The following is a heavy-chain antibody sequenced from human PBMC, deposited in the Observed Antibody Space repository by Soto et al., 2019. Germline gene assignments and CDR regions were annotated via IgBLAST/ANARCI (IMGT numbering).Heavy chain of an antibody. Sequence: PGGPLRLSCAASGFTSSSYGMHWVRRAPGKGLEWVAVISYDGSNKYYVDSVKGGFTISRDNSKNTLYLQMNSLRAEDTAVYYCAKETRGYSGYTPQYYYYYGMHVWGQGTTVTVSS. D-gene: IGHD5-12*01. CDR3: AKETRGYSGYTPQYYYYYGMHV. CDR1: GFTSSSYG. V-gene: IGHV3-30*18. CDR2: ISYDGSNK. J-gene: IGHJ6*02.